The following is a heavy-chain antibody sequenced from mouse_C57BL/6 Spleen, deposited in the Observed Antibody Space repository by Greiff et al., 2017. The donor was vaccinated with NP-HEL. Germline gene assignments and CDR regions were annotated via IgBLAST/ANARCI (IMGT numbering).Heavy chain of an antibody. CDR2: INPNYGTT. V-gene: IGHV1-39*01. J-gene: IGHJ2*01. D-gene: IGHD2-2*01. CDR3: AIDEGLRRYFDD. CDR1: GYSFTDYN. Sequence: EVQLVESGPELVKPGASVKISCKASGYSFTDYNLNWVKQSNGKSLEWIGVINPNYGTTSYNQKFKGKATLTVDQSSSTAYMQLNSLTSEDSAVYYCAIDEGLRRYFDDWGQGTTLTVSS.